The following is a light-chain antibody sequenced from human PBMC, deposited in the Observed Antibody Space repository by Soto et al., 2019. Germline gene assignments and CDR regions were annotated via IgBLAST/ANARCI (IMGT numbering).Light chain of an antibody. CDR1: NSNIGNND. CDR2: DND. J-gene: IGLJ2*01. Sequence: QSALTQPPSVSAATGRKVTISCSGSNSNIGNNDVSWYQQVPGTAPKLVIYDNDKRPSGTPDRFSGSKSGKTATLDITGLQTGDEADYYCGAWDSSMSTGAFGAGTKLTVL. CDR3: GAWDSSMSTGA. V-gene: IGLV1-51*01.